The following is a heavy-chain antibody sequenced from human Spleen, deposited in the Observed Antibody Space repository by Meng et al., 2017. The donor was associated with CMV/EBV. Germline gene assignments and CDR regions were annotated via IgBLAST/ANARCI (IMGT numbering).Heavy chain of an antibody. CDR2: VNHSGRT. V-gene: IGHV4-34*01. D-gene: IGHD2-21*01. Sequence: ESLKISCAVYGGSFSGYWWSWIRQTPGKGLEWIGEVNHSGRTDYNPSLKSRVAISVDTSKNQFTLKVNSVTAADTAVYYCARGCGGDCYDFDSWGQGTLVTVSS. CDR3: ARGCGGDCYDFDS. J-gene: IGHJ4*02. CDR1: GGSFSGYW.